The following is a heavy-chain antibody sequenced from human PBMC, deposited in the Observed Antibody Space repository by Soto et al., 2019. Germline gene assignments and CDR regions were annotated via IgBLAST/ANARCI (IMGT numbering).Heavy chain of an antibody. V-gene: IGHV1-46*01. D-gene: IGHD6-13*01. J-gene: IGHJ3*02. CDR1: GYTFTSYY. Sequence: ASVKVSCKASGYTFTSYYMHWVRQAPGQGLEWMGIINPSGGSTSYAQKFQGRVTMTRDTSTSTVYMELSSLRSEDTAVYYCATRFGPYSSSWFDAFDIWGQGTRVTVSS. CDR2: INPSGGST. CDR3: ATRFGPYSSSWFDAFDI.